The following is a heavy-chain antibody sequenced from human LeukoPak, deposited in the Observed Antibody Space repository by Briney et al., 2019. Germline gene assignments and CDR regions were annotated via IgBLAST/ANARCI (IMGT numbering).Heavy chain of an antibody. D-gene: IGHD3-9*01. CDR2: FSGNGGST. CDR1: GFTFSSYS. V-gene: IGHV3-23*01. CDR3: AKRGQGYYDILAGYCYFDY. J-gene: IGHJ4*02. Sequence: GGSLRLSCAASGFTFSSYSMSWVRQAPGKGLEWVSAFSGNGGSTYYADSVKGRFTISRDNSKNTLYLQMNSLRAEDTAVYYCAKRGQGYYDILAGYCYFDYWGQGTLVTVSS.